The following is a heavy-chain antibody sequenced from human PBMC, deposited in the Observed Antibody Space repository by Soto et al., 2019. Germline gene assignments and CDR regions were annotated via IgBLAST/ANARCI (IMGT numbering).Heavy chain of an antibody. CDR3: ARATGGSGITIYYYGMDV. V-gene: IGHV1-69*06. J-gene: IGHJ6*02. Sequence: GASVKVSCKASGGTFSSYAISWVLQAPGQGLEWMGGIIPIFGTANYAQKFQGRVTITADKSTSTAYMELSSLRSEDTAVYYCARATGGSGITIYYYGMDVWGQGTTVTVSS. D-gene: IGHD3-10*01. CDR1: GGTFSSYA. CDR2: IIPIFGTA.